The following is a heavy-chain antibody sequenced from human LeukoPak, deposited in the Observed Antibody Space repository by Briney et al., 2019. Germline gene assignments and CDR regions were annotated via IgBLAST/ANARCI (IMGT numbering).Heavy chain of an antibody. CDR2: INPNSGGT. CDR1: GYTFTGYY. CDR3: ARDFGSGSYRVDY. Sequence: ASVKVSCKASGYTFTGYYMHWVRQAPGQGLEWMGWINPNSGGTNYAQKFQGRVTMTRDTSTSTVYMELSSLRSEDTAVYYCARDFGSGSYRVDYWGQGTLVTVSS. D-gene: IGHD3-10*01. V-gene: IGHV1-2*02. J-gene: IGHJ4*02.